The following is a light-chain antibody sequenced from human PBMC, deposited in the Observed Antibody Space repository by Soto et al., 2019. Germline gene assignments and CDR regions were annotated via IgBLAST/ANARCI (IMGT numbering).Light chain of an antibody. V-gene: IGKV3-20*01. CDR3: QHYGTTHWT. Sequence: ETVLTQSPGTLSLSPGERVTLSCRASQSVCSRCLAWYQQKPGQSPRLLIYGASSRATGIPDRFSGSGSGTDFTLTISRLAPEDFAVYYCQHYGTTHWTFGQGNKVGIK. J-gene: IGKJ1*01. CDR1: QSVCSRC. CDR2: GAS.